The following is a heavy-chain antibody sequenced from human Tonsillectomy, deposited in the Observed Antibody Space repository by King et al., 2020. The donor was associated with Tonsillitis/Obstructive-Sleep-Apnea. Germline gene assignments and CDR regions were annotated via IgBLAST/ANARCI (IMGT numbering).Heavy chain of an antibody. D-gene: IGHD2-8*02. J-gene: IGHJ4*02. CDR1: AFTFNNYA. Sequence: VQLVESGGGLVQPGGSLRLSCAASAFTFNNYAMTWVRQAPGKGLEWVSCISDTGDNTYYADSVKGRFTISRDTDKNTLSLQMNRLSAEDTAVYYCARVVYETNSHKFDYWGQGTLVTVSS. CDR3: ARVVYETNSHKFDY. V-gene: IGHV3-23*04. CDR2: ISDTGDNT.